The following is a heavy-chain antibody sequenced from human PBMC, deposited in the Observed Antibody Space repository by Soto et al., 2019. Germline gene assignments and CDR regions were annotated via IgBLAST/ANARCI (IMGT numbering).Heavy chain of an antibody. CDR1: GGSISSGDYY. CDR2: IYYSGST. J-gene: IGHJ4*02. CDR3: ASGAHDYGDYGAVY. V-gene: IGHV4-30-4*01. Sequence: SETLSLTCTVSGGSISSGDYYWSWIRQPPGKGLEWIGYIYYSGSTYYNPSLKSRVTISVDTSKNQFSLKLSSVTAADTAVYYRASGAHDYGDYGAVYWGQGTLVTVSS. D-gene: IGHD4-17*01.